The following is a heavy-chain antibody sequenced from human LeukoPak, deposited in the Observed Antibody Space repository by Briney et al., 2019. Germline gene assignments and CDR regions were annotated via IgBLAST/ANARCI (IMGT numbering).Heavy chain of an antibody. CDR2: IYHSGST. V-gene: IGHV4-38-2*02. Sequence: PSETLSLTCTVSGNSISSGYYWGWIRQPPGKGLEWIGSIYHSGSTYYNPSLKSRVTISIDTSKNQFSLKLSSVTAADTAVYYCARVQLVLRCFGLFDPWGQGTLVTVSS. J-gene: IGHJ5*02. D-gene: IGHD3-9*01. CDR1: GNSISSGYY. CDR3: ARVQLVLRCFGLFDP.